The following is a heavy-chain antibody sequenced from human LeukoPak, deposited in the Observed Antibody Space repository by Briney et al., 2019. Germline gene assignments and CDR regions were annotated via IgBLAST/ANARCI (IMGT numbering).Heavy chain of an antibody. J-gene: IGHJ6*03. CDR3: ARLVVPAARFFWPYYYYYMDV. V-gene: IGHV1-18*01. Sequence: GASVKVSCKASGYTFTSYDINWVRQAPGQGLEWMGWISAYNGNTNYAQKLQGRVTMTTDTSTSTAYMELRSLRSDDTAVYYCARLVVPAARFFWPYYYYYMDVWGKGTTVTISS. D-gene: IGHD2-2*01. CDR2: ISAYNGNT. CDR1: GYTFTSYD.